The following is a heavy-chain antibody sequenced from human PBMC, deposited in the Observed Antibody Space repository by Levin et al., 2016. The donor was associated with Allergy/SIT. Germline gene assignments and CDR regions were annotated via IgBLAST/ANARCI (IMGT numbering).Heavy chain of an antibody. Sequence: GGSLRLSCAASGFTFSSYVMNWVRQAPGKGLEWVSTISGSGDYTYYADSVKGRFTISRDNSKNTLSLQMNSLRAEDTAVYYCARASRPYDFWSGRKNRGDYFDYWGQGTLVTVSS. J-gene: IGHJ4*02. CDR2: ISGSGDYT. D-gene: IGHD3-3*01. CDR1: GFTFSSYV. V-gene: IGHV3-23*01. CDR3: ARASRPYDFWSGRKNRGDYFDY.